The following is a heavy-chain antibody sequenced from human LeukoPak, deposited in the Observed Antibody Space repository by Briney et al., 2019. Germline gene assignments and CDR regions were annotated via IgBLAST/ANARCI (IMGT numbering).Heavy chain of an antibody. D-gene: IGHD3-3*01. Sequence: GGSLRLSCAASGFMFSNHWMTWVRQAPGKGLEWVANIKQDGSETYYMDYVKGRFTISRDNAKNSLHLQMDSLRAEDTAVYYCARDGFWSGYYRDAFDIWGQGTMVTVSS. CDR2: IKQDGSET. J-gene: IGHJ3*02. V-gene: IGHV3-7*01. CDR1: GFMFSNHW. CDR3: ARDGFWSGYYRDAFDI.